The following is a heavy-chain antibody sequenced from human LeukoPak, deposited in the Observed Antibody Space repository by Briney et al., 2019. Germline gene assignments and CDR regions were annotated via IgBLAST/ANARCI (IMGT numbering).Heavy chain of an antibody. D-gene: IGHD5-12*01. J-gene: IGHJ4*02. CDR1: EFSFSDYY. Sequence: GGSLRLSCAASEFSFSDYYMNRIRQAPGKGLEWVSSISSTGSYIKYVDSVKGRFTISRDNAKNSLYLQMNSLRAEDTAVYYCARRGNSGNWEYFDYWGQGALVTVSS. CDR3: ARRGNSGNWEYFDY. CDR2: ISSTGSYI. V-gene: IGHV3-11*03.